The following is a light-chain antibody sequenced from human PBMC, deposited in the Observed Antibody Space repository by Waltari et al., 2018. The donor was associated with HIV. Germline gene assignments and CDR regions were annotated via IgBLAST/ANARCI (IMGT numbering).Light chain of an antibody. J-gene: IGKJ1*01. Sequence: IVLTQSPATLSLSRGERATLSCGASQTVSNSYLAWYQQKPGLAPRLLLYDASTRAPGIPDRFSGSGSGTDFTLTISRLAPEDFAVYYCQLYGSSPQTFGQGTKVEIK. CDR1: QTVSNSY. V-gene: IGKV3D-20*01. CDR2: DAS. CDR3: QLYGSSPQT.